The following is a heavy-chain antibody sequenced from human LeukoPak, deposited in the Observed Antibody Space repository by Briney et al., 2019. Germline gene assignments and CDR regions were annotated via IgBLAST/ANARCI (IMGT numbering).Heavy chain of an antibody. CDR2: IYHSGST. D-gene: IGHD3-3*01. CDR3: ARDRRDFWSGSHFDY. V-gene: IGHV4-30-2*01. Sequence: SETLSLTCTVSGGSISSGGYYWSWIRQPPGKGLEWIGYIYHSGSTYYNPSLKSRVTISVDRSKNQFSLKLSSVTAADTAVYYCARDRRDFWSGSHFDYWGQGTLVTVSS. CDR1: GGSISSGGYY. J-gene: IGHJ4*02.